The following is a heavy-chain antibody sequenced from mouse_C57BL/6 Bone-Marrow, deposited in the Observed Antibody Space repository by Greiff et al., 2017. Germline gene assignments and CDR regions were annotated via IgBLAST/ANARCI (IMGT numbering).Heavy chain of an antibody. CDR2: IAPSDSYT. D-gene: IGHD3-3*01. CDR3: ARRTALDY. Sequence: QVQLKQPGAELVKPGASVKLSCKASGYTFTSYWMQWVKQRPGQGLEWIGEIAPSDSYTNFNQKFKGKATLPVDTSSSTAYMQLSSLTSEDSAVYFCARRTALDYWGQGTTLTVSS. J-gene: IGHJ2*01. V-gene: IGHV1-50*01. CDR1: GYTFTSYW.